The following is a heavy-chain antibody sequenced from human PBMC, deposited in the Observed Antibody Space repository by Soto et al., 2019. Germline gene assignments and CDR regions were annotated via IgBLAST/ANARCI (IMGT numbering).Heavy chain of an antibody. V-gene: IGHV4-39*01. D-gene: IGHD6-13*01. CDR3: ARRVQQRTVWFDP. CDR1: GGSISSSSYY. J-gene: IGHJ5*02. Sequence: PSETLSLTCTVSGGSISSSSYYWGWIRQPPGKGLEWIGSIYYSGSTYYNPSLKSRVTISVDTSKNQFSLKLSSVTAADTAVYYCARRVQQRTVWFDPWGQGTLVTVSS. CDR2: IYYSGST.